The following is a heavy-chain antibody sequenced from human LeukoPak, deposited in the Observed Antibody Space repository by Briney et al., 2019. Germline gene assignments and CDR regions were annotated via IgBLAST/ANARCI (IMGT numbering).Heavy chain of an antibody. CDR2: IYTSGST. CDR3: ARGYYYYYMDV. V-gene: IGHV4-61*02. J-gene: IGHJ6*03. CDR1: GGSISSGSYY. Sequence: SQTLSLTCTVSGGSISSGSYYWSWIRQPAGKGLEWIGRIYTSGSTNYNPSLKSRVTISVDTSKNQFSLKLSSVTAADTAVYYWARGYYYYYMDVWGKGTTVTVSS.